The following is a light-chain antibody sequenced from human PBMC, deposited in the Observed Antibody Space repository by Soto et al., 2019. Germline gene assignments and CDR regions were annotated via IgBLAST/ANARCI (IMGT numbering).Light chain of an antibody. V-gene: IGKV3-15*01. J-gene: IGKJ4*01. CDR1: QSVSSN. CDR2: GAS. CDR3: QQYDNWPSVT. Sequence: EIVMTQSPATLSVSPGERATLSCRASQSVSSNFAWYQQKPGQAPRLLIYGASTRATGIPARFSGSGSGTEFTLAISSLQSEDFAVYYCQQYDNWPSVTFGGGTKVEIK.